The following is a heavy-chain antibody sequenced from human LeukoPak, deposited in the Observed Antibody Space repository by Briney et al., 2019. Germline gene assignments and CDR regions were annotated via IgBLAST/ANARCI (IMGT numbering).Heavy chain of an antibody. D-gene: IGHD2-2*01. J-gene: IGHJ3*02. CDR2: IYYSGST. CDR1: GGSISSSSYY. Sequence: PSETLSLTCTVSGGSISSSSYYWGWIRQPPGKGLEWIGSIYYSGSTYYNPSLKSRVTISVDTSKNQFSLKLSSVTAADTAVYYCARHQPYRSSTSCYDLDAFDIWGQGTMVTVSS. V-gene: IGHV4-39*01. CDR3: ARHQPYRSSTSCYDLDAFDI.